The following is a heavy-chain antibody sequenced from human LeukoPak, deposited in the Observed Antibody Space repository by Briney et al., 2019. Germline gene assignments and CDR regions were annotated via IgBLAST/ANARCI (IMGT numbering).Heavy chain of an antibody. V-gene: IGHV4-34*01. CDR3: ARGGIVVVPAARVLLRYNWFDP. CDR1: GGSFSGYY. Sequence: SETLSLTCAVYGGSFSGYYWSWIRQPPGKGLEWIGEINHSGSTNYNPSLKSRVTISVDTSKNQSSLKLSSVTAADTAVYYCARGGIVVVPAARVLLRYNWFDPWGQGTLVTVSS. J-gene: IGHJ5*02. CDR2: INHSGST. D-gene: IGHD2-2*01.